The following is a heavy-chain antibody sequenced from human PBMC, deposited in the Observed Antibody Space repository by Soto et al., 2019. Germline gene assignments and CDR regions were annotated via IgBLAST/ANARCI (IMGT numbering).Heavy chain of an antibody. Sequence: QVQLVQSGAEVKKPGSSVKVSCKASGGTFSSYTISWVRQAPGQGLEWMGRIIPILGIANYAQKFQGRVTITADKSTSTAYMELSSLRSEDTAVYYCASTYCSSTSCYSGRALRDAFDIWGQGTMVTVSS. D-gene: IGHD2-2*01. CDR1: GGTFSSYT. J-gene: IGHJ3*02. CDR2: IIPILGIA. CDR3: ASTYCSSTSCYSGRALRDAFDI. V-gene: IGHV1-69*02.